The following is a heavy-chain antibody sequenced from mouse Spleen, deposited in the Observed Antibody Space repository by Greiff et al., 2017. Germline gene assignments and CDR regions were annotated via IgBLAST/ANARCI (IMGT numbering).Heavy chain of an antibody. CDR1: GYTFTSYW. CDR3: ARYYGSSVWFAY. J-gene: IGHJ3*01. CDR2: IHPNSGST. D-gene: IGHD1-1*01. Sequence: QVQLQQSGAELVKPGASVKLSCKASGYTFTSYWMHWVKQRPGQGLEWIGMIHPNSGSTNYNEKFKSKATLTVDKSSSTAYMQLSSLTSEDSAVYYCARYYGSSVWFAYWGQGTLVTVSA. V-gene: IGHV1-64*01.